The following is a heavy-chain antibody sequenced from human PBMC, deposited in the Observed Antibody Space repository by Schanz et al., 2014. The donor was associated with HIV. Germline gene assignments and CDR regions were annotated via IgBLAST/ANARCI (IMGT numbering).Heavy chain of an antibody. CDR3: ARATREVPAAIYYYGMDV. Sequence: QVQLQQWGAGLLKPSETLSLTCAVYGASLSGHQWTWIRQPPGKGLEWIGEINHRRSTSYNPSLKSRVTISVDPSKTQFSLKLTSVPAADTAMYFCARATREVPAAIYYYGMDVWGQGTTVTVS. CDR1: GASLSGHQ. D-gene: IGHD2-2*01. J-gene: IGHJ6*02. CDR2: INHRRST. V-gene: IGHV4-34*02.